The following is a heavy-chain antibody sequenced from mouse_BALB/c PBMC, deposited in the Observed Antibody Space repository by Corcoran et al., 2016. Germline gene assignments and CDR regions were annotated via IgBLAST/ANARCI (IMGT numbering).Heavy chain of an antibody. Sequence: QIQLVQSGPELKKPGETVRISCKASGYTFTTAGMQWVQKMPGKGLKWIGWINTHSGVPKYAEDFKGRFAFSLETSASTAYLQISNLKNEDTATYFCARDDVGAMDYWGQGTSVTVSS. V-gene: IGHV9-4*02. CDR2: INTHSGVP. D-gene: IGHD2-12*01. CDR1: GYTFTTAG. J-gene: IGHJ4*01. CDR3: ARDDVGAMDY.